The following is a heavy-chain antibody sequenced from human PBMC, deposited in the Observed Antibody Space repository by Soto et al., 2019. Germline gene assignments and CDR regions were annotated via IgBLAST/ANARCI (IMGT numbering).Heavy chain of an antibody. Sequence: QLQLQVSGPGLVKPSETLSLTCTVSGGSISSSSYYWGWIRQPPGKGLEWIGSIYYSGSTYYNPSLKSRVTISVDTSKNQFSLKLSSVTAADTAVYYCATPTDLGTFDIWGQGTMVTVSS. D-gene: IGHD4-17*01. CDR1: GGSISSSSYY. J-gene: IGHJ3*02. CDR2: IYYSGST. CDR3: ATPTDLGTFDI. V-gene: IGHV4-39*01.